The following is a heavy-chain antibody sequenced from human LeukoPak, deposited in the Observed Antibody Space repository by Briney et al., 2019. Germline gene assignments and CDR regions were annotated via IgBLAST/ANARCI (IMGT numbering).Heavy chain of an antibody. V-gene: IGHV3-30*02. Sequence: HSGGSLRLSCAASGFTFSSYGMHWVRQAPGKGLEWVAFIRYDGSNKYYADSVKGRFTISRDNSKNTLYLQMNSLRAEDTAVYYCAKETKGRIPPWPKRDYYYYYYMDVWGKGTTVTVSS. CDR2: IRYDGSNK. D-gene: IGHD5-18*01. CDR3: AKETKGRIPPWPKRDYYYYYYMDV. CDR1: GFTFSSYG. J-gene: IGHJ6*03.